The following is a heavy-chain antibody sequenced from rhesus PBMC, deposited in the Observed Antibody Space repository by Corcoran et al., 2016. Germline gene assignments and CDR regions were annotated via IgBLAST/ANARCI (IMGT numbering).Heavy chain of an antibody. CDR2: ISGSSGST. Sequence: QVQLQESGPGLVKPSETLSLTCAFSGGSVSSSNWWSWTRQPPGKGLEWIGYISGSSGSTYYNPSLKSRVTISTDTSKNQFSLKLRSVTAADTAVYYCARVRVYAFDFWGQGLRVTVSA. CDR1: GGSVSSSNW. D-gene: IGHD6-13*01. CDR3: ARVRVYAFDF. J-gene: IGHJ3*01. V-gene: IGHV4-65*01.